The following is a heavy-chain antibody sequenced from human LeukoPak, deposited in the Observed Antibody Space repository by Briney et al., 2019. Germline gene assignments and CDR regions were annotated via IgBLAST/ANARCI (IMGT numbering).Heavy chain of an antibody. D-gene: IGHD6-13*01. V-gene: IGHV4-34*01. CDR3: ARPQIAAAGTYYFDY. CDR1: GGSFSGYY. Sequence: PSETLSLTCAVYGGSFSGYYWSWIRQPPGKGLEWIGEINHSGSTNYNPSLKSRVTISVDTSKNQFSLKLSSVTAADTAVYYCARPQIAAAGTYYFDYWGQGTLVTVSS. CDR2: INHSGST. J-gene: IGHJ4*02.